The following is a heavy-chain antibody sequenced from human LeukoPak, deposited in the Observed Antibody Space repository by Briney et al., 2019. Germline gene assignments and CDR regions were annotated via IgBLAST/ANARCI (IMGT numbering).Heavy chain of an antibody. J-gene: IGHJ4*02. CDR1: GGSISSSSYY. Sequence: SETLSLTCTVSGGSISSSSYYWSWIRQPPGKGLEWIGYIYYSGSTNYNPSLKGRVTISVDTSKNQFSLKLSSVTAADTAVYYCARTLSRYDSSGLAYWGQGTLVTVSS. V-gene: IGHV4-61*01. CDR3: ARTLSRYDSSGLAY. D-gene: IGHD3-22*01. CDR2: IYYSGST.